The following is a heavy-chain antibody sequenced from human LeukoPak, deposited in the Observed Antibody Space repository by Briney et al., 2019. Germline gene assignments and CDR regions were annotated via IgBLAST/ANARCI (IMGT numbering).Heavy chain of an antibody. CDR2: ISSSGSTI. CDR3: ARPTKVRMIVVAYDAFDI. Sequence: PGGSLRLSCAASGFTFSSYEMNWVRKAPGKGLEWVSYISSSGSTIYYADSVKGRFTISRDNAKNSLYLQMNSLRAEDTAVYYCARPTKVRMIVVAYDAFDIWGQGTMVTVSS. V-gene: IGHV3-48*03. CDR1: GFTFSSYE. J-gene: IGHJ3*02. D-gene: IGHD3-22*01.